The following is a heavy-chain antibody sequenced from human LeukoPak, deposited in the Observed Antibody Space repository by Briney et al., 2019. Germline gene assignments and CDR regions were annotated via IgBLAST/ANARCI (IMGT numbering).Heavy chain of an antibody. CDR1: GFTFSDYY. Sequence: KPGGSLRLSCAASGFTFSDYYMSWIRQAPGKGLEWVSYISSSGSTIYYPDSVKGRFTISRDNAKNSLYLQMNSLRAEVTLMYCYASDGDPATYFGARSTAFDYWGQGTMVTVSS. CDR2: ISSSGSTI. CDR3: ASDGDPATYFGARSTAFDY. J-gene: IGHJ4*02. V-gene: IGHV3-11*01. D-gene: IGHD5-12*01.